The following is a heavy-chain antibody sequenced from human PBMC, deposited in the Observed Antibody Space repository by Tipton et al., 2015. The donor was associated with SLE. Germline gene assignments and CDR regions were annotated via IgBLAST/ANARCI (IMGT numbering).Heavy chain of an antibody. J-gene: IGHJ2*01. Sequence: TLSLTCIVSGYSINSGYYWGWIRQPPGKGLEWIGIIYHNGSTSYIPSLKSRVTISVDTSKNQFSLRLSSVTAVDTAVYFCARLSVDSTWYVDLWGRGTLVTVSS. V-gene: IGHV4-38-2*02. D-gene: IGHD5-12*01. CDR1: GYSINSGYY. CDR2: IYHNGST. CDR3: ARLSVDSTWYVDL.